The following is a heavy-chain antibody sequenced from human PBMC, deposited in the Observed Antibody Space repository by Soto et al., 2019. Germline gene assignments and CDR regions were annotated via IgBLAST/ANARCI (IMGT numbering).Heavy chain of an antibody. CDR2: IFYSGST. Sequence: SETLSLTCTVSGGSISSSSYYWGWIRQPPGKGLEWIGSIFYSGSTYYNPSLKSRVTISVDTSKNEFSLKLSSVTAADTAVYYCARPGGQSYYYAIDHWGQGTLVTVSS. D-gene: IGHD3-10*01. V-gene: IGHV4-39*07. CDR3: ARPGGQSYYYAIDH. J-gene: IGHJ4*02. CDR1: GGSISSSSYY.